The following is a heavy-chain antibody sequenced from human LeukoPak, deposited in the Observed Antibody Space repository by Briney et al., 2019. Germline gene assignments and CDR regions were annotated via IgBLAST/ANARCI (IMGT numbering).Heavy chain of an antibody. CDR1: GGSISSYY. CDR2: IYYSGST. D-gene: IGHD5-18*01. CDR3: ASALRGYSLWGFDY. J-gene: IGHJ4*02. V-gene: IGHV4-59*08. Sequence: SETLSLTCTVSGGSISSYYWSWIRQPPGKGLEWIGYIYYSGSTNYNPSLKSRVTISVDTSKNQFSLKLSSVTAADTAVYYCASALRGYSLWGFDYWGQGTLVTVSS.